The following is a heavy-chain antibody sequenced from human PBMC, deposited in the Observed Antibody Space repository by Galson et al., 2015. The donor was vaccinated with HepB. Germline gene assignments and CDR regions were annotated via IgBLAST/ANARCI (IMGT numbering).Heavy chain of an antibody. D-gene: IGHD6-19*01. CDR2: ISSSSSYT. Sequence: SLRLSCAASGFTFSDYYMSWIRQAPGKGLEWVSYISSSSSYTNYADSVKGRFTISRDNAKNSLYLQMNSLRAEDTAVYYCARDGNSSGWGIDYWGQGTLVTVSS. CDR1: GFTFSDYY. V-gene: IGHV3-11*05. J-gene: IGHJ4*02. CDR3: ARDGNSSGWGIDY.